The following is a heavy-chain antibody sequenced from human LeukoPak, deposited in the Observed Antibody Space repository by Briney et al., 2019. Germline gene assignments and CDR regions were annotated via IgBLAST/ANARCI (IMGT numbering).Heavy chain of an antibody. J-gene: IGHJ4*02. CDR2: IKEDGSEK. Sequence: PGGSLRLSCAASGFTFCRYWMTWVRQAPGKGLEWVANIKEDGSEKYYVDSVRGRFTISRDNAKNSLYLQMNSLRAEDTAVYYCARGQAGATPRWGQGTLVTVSS. D-gene: IGHD1-26*01. CDR1: GFTFCRYW. CDR3: ARGQAGATPR. V-gene: IGHV3-7*01.